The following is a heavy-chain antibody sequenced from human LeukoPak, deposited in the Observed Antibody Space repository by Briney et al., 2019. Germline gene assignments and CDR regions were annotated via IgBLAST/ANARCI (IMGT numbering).Heavy chain of an antibody. CDR2: IYSGGST. CDR1: GFTVSSNY. CDR3: ARDLYYYGMDV. J-gene: IGHJ6*04. V-gene: IGHV3-53*01. Sequence: GSLRLSCAASGFTVSSNYMSRVRQAPGKGLEWVSVIYSGGSTYYADSVKGRFTISRDNSKNTLYLQMNSLRAEDTAVYYCARDLYYYGMDVWGKGTTVTVSS.